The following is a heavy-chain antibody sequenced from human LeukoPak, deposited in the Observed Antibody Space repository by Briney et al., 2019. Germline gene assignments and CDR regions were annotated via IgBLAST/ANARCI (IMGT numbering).Heavy chain of an antibody. CDR1: GFTFSTYP. CDR3: VRGTSNYYDYVY. Sequence: GGSLRLSCSASGFTFSTYPMHWVRQAPGRGLEYVSSISSDGDSTYYADSVKGRFTISRDNSKNTLYLQTSSLRAEDTAVYYCVRGTSNYYDYVYGGGGPLVTVS. J-gene: IGHJ4*02. V-gene: IGHV3-64D*06. D-gene: IGHD3-10*01. CDR2: ISSDGDST.